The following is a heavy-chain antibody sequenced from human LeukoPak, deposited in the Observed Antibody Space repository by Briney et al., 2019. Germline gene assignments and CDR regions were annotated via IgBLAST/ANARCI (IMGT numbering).Heavy chain of an antibody. V-gene: IGHV4-39*07. Sequence: SETLPLTCTVSGGSISSSGYYWGWIRQPPGKGLEWIGSIYYSGSTYYNPSLKSRVTISVDTSKNQFSLKLSSVTAADTAVYYCARGHLSIAEYYFDYWGQGTLVTVSS. CDR3: ARGHLSIAEYYFDY. D-gene: IGHD6-6*01. CDR1: GGSISSSGYY. J-gene: IGHJ4*02. CDR2: IYYSGST.